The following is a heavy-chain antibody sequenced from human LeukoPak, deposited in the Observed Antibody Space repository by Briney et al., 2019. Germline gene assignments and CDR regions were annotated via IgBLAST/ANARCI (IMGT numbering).Heavy chain of an antibody. CDR1: GYTFTGYY. J-gene: IGHJ4*03. V-gene: IGHV1-2*06. CDR2: INPNSGGT. D-gene: IGHD4-17*01. CDR3: ARVGTDGDYKGYFDY. Sequence: ASVKVSCKASGYTFTGYYMHWVRQAPGQGLEWMGRINPNSGGTNYAQKFQGRVTMTRDTSISTAYMELSRLRSDDTAVYYCARVGTDGDYKGYFDYWGQGTLVTVSS.